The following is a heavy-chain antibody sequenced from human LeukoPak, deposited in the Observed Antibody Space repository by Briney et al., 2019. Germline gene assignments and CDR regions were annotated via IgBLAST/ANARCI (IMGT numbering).Heavy chain of an antibody. V-gene: IGHV3-30*02. D-gene: IGHD2-2*03. CDR3: AEELDVIAVPPTKYYFHY. CDR1: RFTFSSYG. CDR2: IQYDGSIK. Sequence: PGGSLRLSCAASRFTFSSYGMHWVRQAPGKGLEWLAFIQYDGSIKLCADSVKGRFTISRDNSKNTLYLQMNSLRVEDTALYSCAEELDVIAVPPTKYYFHYWGQGTLVTVSS. J-gene: IGHJ4*02.